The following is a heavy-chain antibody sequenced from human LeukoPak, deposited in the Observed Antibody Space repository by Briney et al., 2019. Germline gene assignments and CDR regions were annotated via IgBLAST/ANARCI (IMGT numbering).Heavy chain of an antibody. J-gene: IGHJ4*02. CDR1: GFTLSSYS. CDR3: AREILIYGSGSNHPLFDY. D-gene: IGHD3-10*01. CDR2: ISSRSSYI. V-gene: IGHV3-21*01. Sequence: GGSLRLSCAASGFTLSSYSMNWVRQAPGKGLEWVSSISSRSSYIYYADSVKGRFTISRDNAKNSLYLQMNSLRAEDTAVYYCAREILIYGSGSNHPLFDYWGQGTLVTVSS.